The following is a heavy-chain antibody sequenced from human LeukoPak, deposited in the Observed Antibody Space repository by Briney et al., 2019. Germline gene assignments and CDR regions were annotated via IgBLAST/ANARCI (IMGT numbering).Heavy chain of an antibody. V-gene: IGHV1-2*02. CDR3: ARPSDILGGGFYAFDV. CDR2: INPNSGVT. D-gene: IGHD3-22*01. CDR1: AYTFTAYY. J-gene: IGHJ4*02. Sequence: ASVKVSCKASAYTFTAYYIRWLRQAPGQGLDWMGWINPNSGVTYYAQDFRGRVTLTHDTSLTTAYMELSGLTSGDTALYFCARPSDILGGGFYAFDVWGQGTLVTVSS.